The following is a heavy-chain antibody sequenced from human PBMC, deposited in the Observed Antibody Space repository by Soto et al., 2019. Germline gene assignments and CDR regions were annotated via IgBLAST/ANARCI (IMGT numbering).Heavy chain of an antibody. J-gene: IGHJ4*02. CDR2: IAYDGSFR. CDR1: GFAFTTYN. V-gene: IGHV3-30*18. D-gene: IGHD6-13*01. CDR3: AKDRSGSWTFDY. Sequence: QVQLVESGGGVVEPGRSLRLSCVASGFAFTTYNIHWVRQFPGKGLQWVAVIAYDGSFRTYADSVKGRFIVSRHNPKKTVYLEMNMLRHEDTAVYSCAKDRSGSWTFDYWGQGTLVTVSS.